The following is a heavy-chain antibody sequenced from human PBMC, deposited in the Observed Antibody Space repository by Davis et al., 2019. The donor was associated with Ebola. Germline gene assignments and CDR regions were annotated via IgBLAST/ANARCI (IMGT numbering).Heavy chain of an antibody. Sequence: GESLKISCAASGFTFSDYYMSWIRQAPGKGLEWVSYISSSSTYTNYADSVKGRFTISGDNAKNSLYLQMSSLRAEDTAVYYCARDCSTTATTGDAFDVWGQGTMVTVSS. CDR1: GFTFSDYY. CDR3: ARDCSTTATTGDAFDV. V-gene: IGHV3-11*06. CDR2: ISSSSTYT. D-gene: IGHD1-1*01. J-gene: IGHJ3*01.